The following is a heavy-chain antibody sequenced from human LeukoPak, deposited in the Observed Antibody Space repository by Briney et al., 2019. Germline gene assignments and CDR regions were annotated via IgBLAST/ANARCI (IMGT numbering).Heavy chain of an antibody. V-gene: IGHV3-48*03. CDR2: ISSGATTM. CDR3: ALLAVASDFDD. D-gene: IGHD6-19*01. Sequence: GGSLRLPCAASGFMCRGFEMYWARQAPGKGLVCIAYISSGATTMYYADSVEGRFTISRDDAKNSLFLQMNSLRAEDTAVYYCALLAVASDFDDWGQGALVTVSS. J-gene: IGHJ4*02. CDR1: GFMCRGFE.